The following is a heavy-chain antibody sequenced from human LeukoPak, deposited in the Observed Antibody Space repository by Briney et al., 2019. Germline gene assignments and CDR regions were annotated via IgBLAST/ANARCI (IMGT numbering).Heavy chain of an antibody. CDR2: IYYSGST. V-gene: IGHV4-39*07. J-gene: IGHJ4*02. CDR3: ASESGSYYKYFDC. Sequence: SETLSLTCTVSGGSISSSSYYWGWIRQPPGKGLEWIGSIYYSGSTYYNPSLKSRVTISVDTSKNQFSLKLSSVTAADTAVYYCASESGSYYKYFDCWGQGTLVTVSS. CDR1: GGSISSSSYY. D-gene: IGHD1-26*01.